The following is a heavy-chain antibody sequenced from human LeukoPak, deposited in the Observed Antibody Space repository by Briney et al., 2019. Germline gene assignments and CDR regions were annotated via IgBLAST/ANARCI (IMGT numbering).Heavy chain of an antibody. J-gene: IGHJ4*02. CDR3: ARAGPRRAFDY. Sequence: SETLSLTCTVSGGSISNNYWSWFRQPPGKGLEWIGYIYYSGSTNYNPSLKSRVTISVDRSKNQFSPKLSSVTAADTAVYYCARAGPRRAFDYWGQGTLVTVSS. CDR1: GGSISNNY. D-gene: IGHD7-27*01. V-gene: IGHV4-59*12. CDR2: IYYSGST.